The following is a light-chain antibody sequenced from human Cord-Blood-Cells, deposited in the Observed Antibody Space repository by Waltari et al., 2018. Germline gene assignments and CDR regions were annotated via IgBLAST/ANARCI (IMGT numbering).Light chain of an antibody. V-gene: IGLV2-23*01. CDR2: EGS. Sequence: QSALPHPAPGSGPPGPSITISCTGTSSDVGGNNLFSWDQQHPGKAPKLRIYEGSKRPAGVSNRFSGSKSGNTASLTIAGLQAEDEADYYCCSYAGSSTWVFGGGTKLTVL. CDR1: SSDVGGNNL. CDR3: CSYAGSSTWV. J-gene: IGLJ3*02.